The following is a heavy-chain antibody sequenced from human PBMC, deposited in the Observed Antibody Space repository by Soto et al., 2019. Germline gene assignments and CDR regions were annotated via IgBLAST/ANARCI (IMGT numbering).Heavy chain of an antibody. CDR3: ARAGFIIAAAGSVWFDP. D-gene: IGHD6-13*01. Sequence: SQTLSLTCVISGDSVSSNSAAWNWIRQSPSRGLEWLGRTYYRSKWYNDYAVSVKSRITINPDTSKNQFSLQLNSVTPEDTAVYYCARAGFIIAAAGSVWFDPWGQGTLVTVSS. CDR1: GDSVSSNSAA. J-gene: IGHJ5*02. CDR2: TYYRSKWYN. V-gene: IGHV6-1*01.